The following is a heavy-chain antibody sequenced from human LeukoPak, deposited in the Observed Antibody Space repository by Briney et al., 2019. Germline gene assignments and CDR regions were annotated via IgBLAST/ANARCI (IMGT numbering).Heavy chain of an antibody. D-gene: IGHD3-22*01. CDR3: ARTPIYYFDNSGYYN. V-gene: IGHV4-61*02. CDR1: GGSISSSPYY. CDR2: IYSSGST. Sequence: SETLSLTCTVSGGSISSSPYYWSWIRQPAGKGLEWIGLIYSSGSTSYNPSLKSRVTMSVDTSKKQFSLRLSSVTAADTAVYYCARTPIYYFDNSGYYNWGQGTLVTVSS. J-gene: IGHJ4*02.